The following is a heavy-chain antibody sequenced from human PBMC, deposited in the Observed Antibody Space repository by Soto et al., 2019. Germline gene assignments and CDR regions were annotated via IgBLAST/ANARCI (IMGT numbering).Heavy chain of an antibody. D-gene: IGHD3-22*01. Sequence: PGESLKISCKGSGYSFTSYWIGWVRQMPGKGLEWMGIIYPGDSDTRYSPSFQGQVTISADKSISTAYLQWSSLKASDTAMYYCARQLDPPTYYDFSCYIDYWGQGTLVTVSS. J-gene: IGHJ4*02. CDR1: GYSFTSYW. CDR3: ARQLDPPTYYDFSCYIDY. V-gene: IGHV5-51*01. CDR2: IYPGDSDT.